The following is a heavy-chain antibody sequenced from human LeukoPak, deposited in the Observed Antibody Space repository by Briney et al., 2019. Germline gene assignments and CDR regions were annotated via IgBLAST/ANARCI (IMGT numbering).Heavy chain of an antibody. V-gene: IGHV4-39*01. CDR2: IYYSGNT. Sequence: SETLSLTCTVSGGSISSSSYYWGWIRQSPGKRLEWIGSIYYSGNTYYNASLKSRVTISGDTSKNQFSLILSSVTAADTAVYYCATPGLARAYWGQGTLVTVSS. J-gene: IGHJ4*02. CDR3: ATPGLARAY. CDR1: GGSISSSSYY.